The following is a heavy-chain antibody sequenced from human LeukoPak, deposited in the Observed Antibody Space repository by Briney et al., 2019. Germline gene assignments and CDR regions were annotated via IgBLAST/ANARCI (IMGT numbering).Heavy chain of an antibody. Sequence: SVKVSRKASGYTFTSYEINWVRQATGHGLEWMGWMNPDSGDTAYAQKFQGRITMTRSTSITTAYMELSSLRSEDTAVYYCARGLGSYDSSELTWPMISFWGQGTQVTVSS. J-gene: IGHJ4*02. CDR3: ARGLGSYDSSELTWPMISF. V-gene: IGHV1-8*01. CDR1: GYTFTSYE. CDR2: MNPDSGDT. D-gene: IGHD3-22*01.